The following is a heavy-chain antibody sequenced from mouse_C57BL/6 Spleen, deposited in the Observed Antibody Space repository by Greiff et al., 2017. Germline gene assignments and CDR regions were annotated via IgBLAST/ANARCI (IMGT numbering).Heavy chain of an antibody. J-gene: IGHJ3*01. CDR2: IHPNSGST. V-gene: IGHV1-64*01. Sequence: QVQLQQPGAELVKPGASVKLSCKASGYTFTSYWMHWVKQRPGQGLEWIGMIHPNSGSTNYNEKFKSKATLTVDKSSSTAYMQLSSLTSADSAVYYCARYYGSSYGFAYWGQGTLVTVSA. CDR1: GYTFTSYW. D-gene: IGHD1-1*01. CDR3: ARYYGSSYGFAY.